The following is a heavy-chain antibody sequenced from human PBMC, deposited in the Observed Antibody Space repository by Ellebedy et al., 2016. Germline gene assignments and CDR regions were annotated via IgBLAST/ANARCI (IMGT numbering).Heavy chain of an antibody. CDR2: IYYTGST. J-gene: IGHJ6*02. D-gene: IGHD5-24*01. CDR3: ARGGDGYNRFYYYGMDV. Sequence: SETLSLTCTVSGGSINNYYWSWIRQPPGKGLEWIGYIYYTGSTKYNPSVKSRVTISVGTSKNQFSLKLSSVTAADTAVYFCARGGDGYNRFYYYGMDVWGQGTTVTVSS. V-gene: IGHV4-59*01. CDR1: GGSINNYY.